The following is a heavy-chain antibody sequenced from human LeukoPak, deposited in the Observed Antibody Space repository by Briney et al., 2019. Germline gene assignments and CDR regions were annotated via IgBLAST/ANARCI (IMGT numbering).Heavy chain of an antibody. CDR1: GGTFSSYA. D-gene: IGHD5-24*01. CDR3: ARGGDGYRKTTYYFDY. V-gene: IGHV1-69*13. Sequence: SVKVSRKASGGTFSSYAISWVRQAPGQGLEWMGGIIPIFGTANYAQKFQGRVTITADESTSTAYMELSSLRSEDTAVYYCARGGDGYRKTTYYFDYWGQGTLVTVSS. CDR2: IIPIFGTA. J-gene: IGHJ4*02.